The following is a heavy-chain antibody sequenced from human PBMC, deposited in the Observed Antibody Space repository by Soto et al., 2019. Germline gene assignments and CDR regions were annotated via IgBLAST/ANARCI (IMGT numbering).Heavy chain of an antibody. CDR3: ARDTNGGNEAFDI. J-gene: IGHJ3*02. D-gene: IGHD2-8*01. Sequence: SETLSLTCAVSGYFISSGYYWGWIWQPPGKGLEWIGSIYHSGSTYYNPSLKSRVTVSVDTSKNQFSLKLSSVTAADTAVYFCARDTNGGNEAFDIWGQGPMVTVSS. V-gene: IGHV4-38-2*02. CDR2: IYHSGST. CDR1: GYFISSGYY.